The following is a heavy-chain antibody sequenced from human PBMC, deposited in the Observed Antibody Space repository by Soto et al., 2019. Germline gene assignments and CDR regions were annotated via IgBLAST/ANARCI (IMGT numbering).Heavy chain of an antibody. J-gene: IGHJ5*02. V-gene: IGHV1-18*01. CDR2: ISVYNGNT. Sequence: ASVKVSCKASGDSFTRYGISWVRQAPGQGLEWLGWISVYNGNTNYAQKIQGRVTMTADTSTSTAYMELRSLRSDDTASYYCVRDRDRFPVNWFRPWGQTTPVTVSS. CDR3: VRDRDRFPVNWFRP. CDR1: GDSFTRYG.